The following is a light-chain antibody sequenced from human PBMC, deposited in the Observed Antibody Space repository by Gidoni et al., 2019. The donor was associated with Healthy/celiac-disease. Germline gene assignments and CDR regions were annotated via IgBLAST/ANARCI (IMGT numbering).Light chain of an antibody. CDR3: QQRSNWPSGPT. CDR1: QSVSSY. CDR2: DAS. Sequence: EIVLTQSPATLSLSPGERATLSCRASQSVSSYLAWYQQKPGQAPRLLIYDASNRATGIPARFSGSGSGTDFTLTISSLEPEDFAVYYCQQRSNWPSGPTFXQXTRLEIK. J-gene: IGKJ5*01. V-gene: IGKV3-11*01.